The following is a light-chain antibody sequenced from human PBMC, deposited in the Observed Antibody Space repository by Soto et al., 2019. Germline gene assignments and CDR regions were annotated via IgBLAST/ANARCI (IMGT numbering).Light chain of an antibody. CDR3: QPNDSPPWT. V-gene: IGKV3-20*01. CDR2: AAS. J-gene: IGKJ1*01. Sequence: EIMLTQSPGTLSLSPGERATLSCRASQSISSRYFAWHQQKPGQAPRLLIYAASSRATGIPYRFSGSGSGTDFTLTISRLEPEDAAVYYCQPNDSPPWTFGQGTKVEIK. CDR1: QSISSRY.